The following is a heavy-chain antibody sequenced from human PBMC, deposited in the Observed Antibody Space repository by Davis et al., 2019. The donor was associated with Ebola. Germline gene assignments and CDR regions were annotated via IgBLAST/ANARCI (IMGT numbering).Heavy chain of an antibody. CDR3: ARETGYCSGGSCYFYYGMDV. CDR2: IYSGGST. CDR1: GFTVSSNY. J-gene: IGHJ6*02. D-gene: IGHD2-15*01. V-gene: IGHV3-53*01. Sequence: GESLKISCAASGFTVSSNYMSWVRQAPGKGLEWVSVIYSGGSTYYADSVKGRFTISRDNSKNTLYLQMNSLRAEDTAVYYCARETGYCSGGSCYFYYGMDVWGQGTTVTVSS.